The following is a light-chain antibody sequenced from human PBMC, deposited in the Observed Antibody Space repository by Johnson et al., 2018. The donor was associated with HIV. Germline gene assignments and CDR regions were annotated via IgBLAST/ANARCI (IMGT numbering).Light chain of an antibody. Sequence: QSVLTQPPSVSAAPGQKVTISCSGSSSNIGNNYVSWYRQLPGTAPKLLIYEKTQRPSGIPDRFSGSKSGSSATLGITGLQTGDEADYYCATWDRSRSAGGVFGTGTKVTVL. CDR3: ATWDRSRSAGGV. V-gene: IGLV1-51*02. CDR2: EKT. J-gene: IGLJ1*01. CDR1: SSNIGNNY.